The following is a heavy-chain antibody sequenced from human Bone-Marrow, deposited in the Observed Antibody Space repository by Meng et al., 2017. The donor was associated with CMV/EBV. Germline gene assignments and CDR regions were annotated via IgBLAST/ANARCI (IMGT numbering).Heavy chain of an antibody. D-gene: IGHD3-22*01. J-gene: IGHJ4*02. V-gene: IGHV3-53*01. CDR1: GWSVRNNY. Sequence: AASGWSVRNNYLSWVRQAPGKGLEWVSVIYSGGVKYYADSVKGRFTISRDESNNTMYLQMHSLRGEDTAVYYCARTGFDSSGYHFDHWGQGTLVTVSS. CDR3: ARTGFDSSGYHFDH. CDR2: IYSGGVK.